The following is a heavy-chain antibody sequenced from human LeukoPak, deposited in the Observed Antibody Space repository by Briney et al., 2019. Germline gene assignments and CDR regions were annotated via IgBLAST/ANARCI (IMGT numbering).Heavy chain of an antibody. D-gene: IGHD1-26*01. CDR3: ARAGATRTDDAFDI. J-gene: IGHJ3*02. Sequence: PSETLSLTCTVSGVSISSGDYYWSWIRQPPGKGLEWIGYIYYSGSTYYNPSLKSRVTISVDTSKNQFSLKLSSVTAADTAVYYCARAGATRTDDAFDIWGQGTMVTVSS. CDR1: GVSISSGDYY. CDR2: IYYSGST. V-gene: IGHV4-30-4*08.